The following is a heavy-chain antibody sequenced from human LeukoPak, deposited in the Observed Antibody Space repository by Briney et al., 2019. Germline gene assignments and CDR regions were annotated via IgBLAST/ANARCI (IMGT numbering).Heavy chain of an antibody. Sequence: SETLSLTCTVSGDSISSFDYSWSWIRQPPGKGLEWIGYIQHSGSTHYNPSLKSRATIFVDMSKNEFSLNLRSVTAADTALYYCAIGYYDVTGSQGWFDPWGQGTLVSVSS. J-gene: IGHJ5*02. D-gene: IGHD3-22*01. CDR3: AIGYYDVTGSQGWFDP. CDR1: GDSISSFDYS. V-gene: IGHV4-30-4*01. CDR2: IQHSGST.